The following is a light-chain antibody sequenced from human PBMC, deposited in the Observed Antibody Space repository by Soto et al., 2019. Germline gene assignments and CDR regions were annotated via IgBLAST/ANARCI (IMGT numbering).Light chain of an antibody. CDR1: SSNIGNNF. J-gene: IGLJ2*01. CDR2: DNN. Sequence: QSVLTQPPSVSAAPGQTVTISCSGGSSNIGNNFVSWYQQLPGTAPKLLIYDNNKRPSGIPDRFSASRCATSATLAITGLQTGDGAVYYCGTWDTSLSGGLFGGGTKLTVL. CDR3: GTWDTSLSGGL. V-gene: IGLV1-51*01.